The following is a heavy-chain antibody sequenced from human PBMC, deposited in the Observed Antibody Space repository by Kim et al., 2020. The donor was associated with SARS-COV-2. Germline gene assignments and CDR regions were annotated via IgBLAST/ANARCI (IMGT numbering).Heavy chain of an antibody. V-gene: IGHV4-59*13. D-gene: IGHD3-10*01. CDR3: ARARKTMVRGVGAVDY. CDR1: GGSISSYY. Sequence: SETLSLTCTVSGGSISSYYWSWIRQPPGKGLEWIGYIYYSGSTNYNPSLKSRVTISVDTSKNQFSLKLSSVTAADTAVYYCARARKTMVRGVGAVDYWGQGTLVTVSS. CDR2: IYYSGST. J-gene: IGHJ4*02.